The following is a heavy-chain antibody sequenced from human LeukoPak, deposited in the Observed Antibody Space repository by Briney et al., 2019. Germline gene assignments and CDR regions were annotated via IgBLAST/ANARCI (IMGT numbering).Heavy chain of an antibody. J-gene: IGHJ1*01. CDR1: GGSISSGSDD. Sequence: SQTLSLTCTVSGGSISSGSDDWSWIRQPPGKGLEWIGRIYTSGSSNYNPSLKSRVTISIYTSKNQFSLKLSSFTDAPTAVYYCPRAIRYDSNGYYFSTAEYFQHWGQGTLVTVSS. V-gene: IGHV4-61*02. CDR2: IYTSGSS. CDR3: PRAIRYDSNGYYFSTAEYFQH. D-gene: IGHD3-22*01.